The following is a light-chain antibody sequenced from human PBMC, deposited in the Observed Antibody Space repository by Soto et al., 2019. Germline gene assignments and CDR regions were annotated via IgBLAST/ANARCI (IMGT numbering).Light chain of an antibody. CDR2: GAS. CDR3: QQYGSSPIT. CDR1: QSLNTNY. Sequence: EIVLTQSPGTLSLSPGERATLSCRASQSLNTNYLAWYQQKSGQAPRLLIYGASSRATGIPDRFSGSGSGTDFTLTISRLEPEDFAAYFCQQYGSSPITFGQGTRLEIK. J-gene: IGKJ5*01. V-gene: IGKV3-20*01.